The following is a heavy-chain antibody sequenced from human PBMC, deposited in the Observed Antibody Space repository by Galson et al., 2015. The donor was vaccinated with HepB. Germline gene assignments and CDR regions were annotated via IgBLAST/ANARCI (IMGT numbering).Heavy chain of an antibody. CDR1: GFTFSSYA. CDR3: AREGGSPSRGPNNWFDP. CDR2: ISYDGSNK. V-gene: IGHV3-30-3*01. D-gene: IGHD2-15*01. J-gene: IGHJ5*02. Sequence: SLRLSCAASGFTFSSYAMHWVRQAPGKGLEWVAVISYDGSNKYYADSVKGRFTISRDNSKNTLYLQMNSLRAEDTAVYYCAREGGSPSRGPNNWFDPWGQGTLVTVSS.